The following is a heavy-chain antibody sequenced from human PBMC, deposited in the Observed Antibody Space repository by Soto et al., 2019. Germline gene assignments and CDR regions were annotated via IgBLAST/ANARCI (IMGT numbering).Heavy chain of an antibody. CDR2: IYSGGST. V-gene: IGHV3-53*02. J-gene: IGHJ5*02. Sequence: EVQLVETGGGLIQPGGSLRLSCAASAFNISNYYMTWVRQAPGKGLEWVSVIYSGGSTYYVDSVKGRFTISRDKSKNTLYLQMNSLRAEDTAVYYCATLGSGTIRTWIDPWGQGTLVTVSS. CDR1: AFNISNYY. D-gene: IGHD3-10*01. CDR3: ATLGSGTIRTWIDP.